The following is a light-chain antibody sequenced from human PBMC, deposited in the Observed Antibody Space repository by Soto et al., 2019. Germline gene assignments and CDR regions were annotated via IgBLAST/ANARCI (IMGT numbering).Light chain of an antibody. J-gene: IGKJ1*01. CDR2: DAS. CDR1: QDITTH. V-gene: IGKV1-33*01. Sequence: DIQLTQSPSSLSASVGDRVIITCQASQDITTHLNWYQQKPGRAPQLLIFDASNLETGVPSRFSASGYGTHFRFTISSLQPEDVATYYCQHPGTFGQGTKGDIK. CDR3: QHPGT.